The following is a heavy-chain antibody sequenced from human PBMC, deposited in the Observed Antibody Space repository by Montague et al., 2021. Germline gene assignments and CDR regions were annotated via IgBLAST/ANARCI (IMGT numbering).Heavy chain of an antibody. CDR3: ARGRDRYYYMDI. Sequence: SETLSLTCTVSRSLINSDYYWGWIRQPPGKGLVWMGSVFHGGRTYYNTSLNSRVTIAVATSNNHLSLKLGSVTAADTSMYYCARGRDRYYYMDIWGKGAPVTVSS. J-gene: IGHJ6*03. CDR2: VFHGGRT. V-gene: IGHV4-38-2*02. CDR1: RSLINSDYY.